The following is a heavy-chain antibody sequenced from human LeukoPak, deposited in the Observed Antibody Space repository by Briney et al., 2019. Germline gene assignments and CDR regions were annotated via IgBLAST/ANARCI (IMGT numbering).Heavy chain of an antibody. Sequence: PSETLSLTCTVSGGSISSYYWSWIRQPAGKGLEWIGRIYTSGSTNYNPSLKSRVTMSVDTSKNQFSLKLSSVTAADTAVYYCARDTWIQLWNYYHYYMDVWGKGTTVTVSS. CDR3: ARDTWIQLWNYYHYYMDV. J-gene: IGHJ6*03. D-gene: IGHD5-18*01. V-gene: IGHV4-4*07. CDR1: GGSISSYY. CDR2: IYTSGST.